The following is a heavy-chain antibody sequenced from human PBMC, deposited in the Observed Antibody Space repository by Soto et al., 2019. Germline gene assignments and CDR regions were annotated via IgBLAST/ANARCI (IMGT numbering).Heavy chain of an antibody. CDR2: ISSSSSTI. V-gene: IGHV3-48*01. D-gene: IGHD3-10*01. J-gene: IGHJ6*03. CDR1: GFTFSSYS. CDR3: ARDRWFGEYYCMDV. Sequence: PGGSLRLSCAASGFTFSSYSMNWVRQAPGKGLEWVSYISSSSSTIYYADSVKGRFTISRDNAKNSLYLQMNSLRAEDTAVYYCARDRWFGEYYCMDVWGKGTTVTVSS.